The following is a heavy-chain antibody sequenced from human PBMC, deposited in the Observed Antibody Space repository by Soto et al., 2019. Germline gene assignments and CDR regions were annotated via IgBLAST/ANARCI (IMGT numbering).Heavy chain of an antibody. CDR3: ARGSSYYYDYGMDV. Sequence: PSETLSLTCTVSGGSISSYYWSWIRQPPGKGLEWIGYIYYSGSTNYNPSLKSRVTISVDTSKNQFSLKLTSVTAADTAVYFCARGSSYYYDYGMDVWGQGTTVTVSS. V-gene: IGHV4-59*12. CDR1: GGSISSYY. CDR2: IYYSGST. J-gene: IGHJ6*02. D-gene: IGHD5-18*01.